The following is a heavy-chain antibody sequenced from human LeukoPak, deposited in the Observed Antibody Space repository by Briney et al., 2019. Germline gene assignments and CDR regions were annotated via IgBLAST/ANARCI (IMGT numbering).Heavy chain of an antibody. CDR3: ARVGGWFGGQEEYYFDY. J-gene: IGHJ4*02. CDR2: IYYSGST. Sequence: SETLSLTCTVSGGSISSYYWSWIRQPPGKGLEWIGYIYYSGSTNYNPSLKSRFTISVDTSKNHFSLKLSSVTAADTAVYYCARVGGWFGGQEEYYFDYWGQGTLVTVSS. CDR1: GGSISSYY. V-gene: IGHV4-59*01. D-gene: IGHD3-10*01.